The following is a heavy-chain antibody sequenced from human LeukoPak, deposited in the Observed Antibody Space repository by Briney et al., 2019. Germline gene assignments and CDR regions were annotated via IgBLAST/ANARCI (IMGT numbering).Heavy chain of an antibody. J-gene: IGHJ4*02. CDR2: IYHSGST. CDR1: GYSISSGYY. D-gene: IGHD3-22*01. Sequence: PSETLSLTCTVSGYSISSGYYWGWIRQPPGKGLEWIGSIYHSGSTYYNPSLKSRVTISVDTSKNQFSPKLSSVTAADTAVYYCARDSSYYYDSSGYSTDYWGQGTLVTVSS. CDR3: ARDSSYYYDSSGYSTDY. V-gene: IGHV4-38-2*02.